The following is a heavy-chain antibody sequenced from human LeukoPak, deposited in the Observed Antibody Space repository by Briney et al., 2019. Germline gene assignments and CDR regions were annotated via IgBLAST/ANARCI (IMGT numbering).Heavy chain of an antibody. D-gene: IGHD6-6*01. CDR1: GFTFSSYG. J-gene: IGHJ2*01. V-gene: IGHV3-23*01. CDR3: AKGARYWYFDL. Sequence: GGSLRLSCAASGFTFSSYGMFWVRQAPGKGLEWVSLISGSAGSTYYVDSVKGRFTISRDNSKNTLYLQMNSLRAEDTAIYFCAKGARYWYFDLWGRGTLVSVSS. CDR2: ISGSAGST.